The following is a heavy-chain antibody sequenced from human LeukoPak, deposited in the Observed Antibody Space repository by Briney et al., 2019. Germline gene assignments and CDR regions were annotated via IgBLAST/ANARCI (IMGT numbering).Heavy chain of an antibody. CDR2: IKQDGSEK. V-gene: IGHV3-7*01. CDR1: GFTFSSYW. CDR3: ARASLIAVAGYFDY. D-gene: IGHD6-19*01. Sequence: GRSLRLSCAASGFTFSSYWMSWVRQAPGKGLEWVANIKQDGSEKYYVDSVKGRFTISRDNAKNSLYLQMNSLRAEDTAVYYCARASLIAVAGYFDYWGQGTLVTVSS. J-gene: IGHJ4*02.